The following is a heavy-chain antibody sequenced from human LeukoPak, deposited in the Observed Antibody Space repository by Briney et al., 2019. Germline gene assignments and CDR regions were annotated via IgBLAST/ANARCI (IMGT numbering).Heavy chain of an antibody. D-gene: IGHD2-15*01. CDR2: INPDGGAT. J-gene: IGHJ1*01. V-gene: IGHV3-7*01. Sequence: GGSLRLSCAASGFTFSTSWMSWVRQAPGKGLEWVANINPDGGATFYVDSVKGRFIISRDNAKNSLFLQMSSLRDDDTALYYCASSHDSAGNDWGQGTVVTVSS. CDR1: GFTFSTSW. CDR3: ASSHDSAGND.